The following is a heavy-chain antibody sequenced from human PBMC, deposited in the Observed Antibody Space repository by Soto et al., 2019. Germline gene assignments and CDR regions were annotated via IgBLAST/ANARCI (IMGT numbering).Heavy chain of an antibody. CDR2: IYHSGCS. D-gene: IGHD6-13*01. CDR1: GGSISSGGYS. Sequence: SETLSLTCAVSGGSISSGGYSWSWIRQPPEKGLEWIGYIYHSGCSHYNPSLKSRLTISVDRSKNQFTLQLTSVTVADTAVYYCATSYGNAWYTYWGQGTQVTVSS. CDR3: ATSYGNAWYTY. V-gene: IGHV4-61*08. J-gene: IGHJ4*02.